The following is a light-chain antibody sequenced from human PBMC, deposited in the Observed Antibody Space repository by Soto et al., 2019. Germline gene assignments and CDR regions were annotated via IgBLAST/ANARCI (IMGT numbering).Light chain of an antibody. CDR1: SSNIGSKT. CDR2: NSY. CDR3: AAWDASLNGYV. Sequence: QSVLTRPPSASGTPGQRVTISCSGSSSNIGSKTVNWYQQLPGTVPKLLIYNSYQRPSGVPDRFSGSKSGTSASLAISGLQSEDEADYYCAAWDASLNGYVFGAGTKVTVL. J-gene: IGLJ1*01. V-gene: IGLV1-44*01.